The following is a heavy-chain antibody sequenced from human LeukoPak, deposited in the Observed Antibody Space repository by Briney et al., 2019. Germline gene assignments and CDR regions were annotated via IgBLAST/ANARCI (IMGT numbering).Heavy chain of an antibody. D-gene: IGHD2-15*01. V-gene: IGHV4-59*01. Sequence: SETMSLTCTVFGGSISSYYWSWIRQPPGKGLEWIGYIYYSGSTNYNPSLKSRVTISVDTSKNQFSLKLSSVTAADTAVYYCARGGSRHYFDYWGQGTLVTVSS. CDR1: GGSISSYY. CDR2: IYYSGST. J-gene: IGHJ4*02. CDR3: ARGGSRHYFDY.